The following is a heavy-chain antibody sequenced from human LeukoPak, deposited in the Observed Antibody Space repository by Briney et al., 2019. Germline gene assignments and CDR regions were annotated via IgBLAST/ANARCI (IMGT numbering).Heavy chain of an antibody. CDR2: IRFDGSDK. D-gene: IGHD2-2*01. CDR3: ARDRQYCSSTICFGYYYYYMDV. Sequence: GDSLRLSCAASGFTFSSYGMHWVRQAPGKGLEWVAFIRFDGSDKYYADSVRGRFTISRDNSKNTLYLQMNSPRTEDTADYYCARDRQYCSSTICFGYYYYYMDVWGKGTTVTVSS. J-gene: IGHJ6*03. CDR1: GFTFSSYG. V-gene: IGHV3-30*02.